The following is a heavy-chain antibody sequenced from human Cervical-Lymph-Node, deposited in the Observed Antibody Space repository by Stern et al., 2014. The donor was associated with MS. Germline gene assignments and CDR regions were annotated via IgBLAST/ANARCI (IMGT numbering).Heavy chain of an antibody. D-gene: IGHD2-15*01. J-gene: IGHJ4*02. V-gene: IGHV3-33*01. CDR3: TRDPRGYCSGGSCYQGFFDS. CDR2: VWQDGSNK. CDR1: GFIFRNSG. Sequence: QVQLVQSGGGVVQPGRSLRLSCAASGFIFRNSGMHWVRQAPGKGLEWGAVVWQDGSNKYYADSVKGRFTISRDNSNNMVDLQMNSLRVEDMGIYYCTRDPRGYCSGGSCYQGFFDSWGRGTLVTVSS.